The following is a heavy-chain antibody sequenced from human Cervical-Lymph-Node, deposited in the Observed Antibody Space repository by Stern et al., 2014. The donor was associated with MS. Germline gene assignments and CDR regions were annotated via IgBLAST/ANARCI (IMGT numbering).Heavy chain of an antibody. CDR2: IIPMYGIA. V-gene: IGHV1-69*01. Sequence: HVQLVQSGAEVKKPGSSVKVSCKASGGTFSNYTIGCVRQAPGQGLEWMGGIIPMYGIANYAEKFQGRVTITADESTSTAYMDLSTLRSEDTAVYYCARATSDYIWGSYRYLEYWGQGTQVTVSS. CDR1: GGTFSNYT. D-gene: IGHD3-16*02. CDR3: ARATSDYIWGSYRYLEY. J-gene: IGHJ4*02.